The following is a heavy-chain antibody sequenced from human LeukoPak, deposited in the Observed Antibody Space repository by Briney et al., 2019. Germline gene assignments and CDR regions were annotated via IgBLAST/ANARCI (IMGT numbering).Heavy chain of an antibody. Sequence: SETLSLTCAVYGGSFSGYYWSWIRQPPGKGLEWIGEINHSGSTNYNPSLKSRVTISVDTSKNQFSLKLCSVTAADTAVYYCARTTSGDYYDSSGYRLGYFDYWGQGTLVTVSS. CDR1: GGSFSGYY. D-gene: IGHD3-22*01. CDR3: ARTTSGDYYDSSGYRLGYFDY. J-gene: IGHJ4*02. V-gene: IGHV4-34*01. CDR2: INHSGST.